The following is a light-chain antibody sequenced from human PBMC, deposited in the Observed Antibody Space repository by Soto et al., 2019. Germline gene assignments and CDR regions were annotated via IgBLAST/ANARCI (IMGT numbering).Light chain of an antibody. V-gene: IGKV1-33*01. CDR2: DTT. CDR1: QDLTTF. Sequence: DIPMTQSPTSLAASVGDRVTITCQASQDLTTFLNWYQQKPGEAPKLLIYDTTTLEEGVPSRFSGGGSGTDFTFTINGLQPEDAAIYSCQQYVNLPYTFGQGTKLEIK. CDR3: QQYVNLPYT. J-gene: IGKJ2*01.